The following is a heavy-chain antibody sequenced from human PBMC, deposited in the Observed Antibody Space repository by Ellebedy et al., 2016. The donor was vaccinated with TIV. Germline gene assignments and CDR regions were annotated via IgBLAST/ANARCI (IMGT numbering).Heavy chain of an antibody. V-gene: IGHV1-69*13. Sequence: AASVKVSCKASGGTFNNYAITWVRQAPGQGLEWMGGIIPIFGTADYAQKFQGRITITADESTSTAYMQLRSLRSEDTAVYYCARSAESSHWCFDLWGRGTLVTVSS. J-gene: IGHJ2*01. CDR1: GGTFNNYA. CDR2: IIPIFGTA. CDR3: ARSAESSHWCFDL.